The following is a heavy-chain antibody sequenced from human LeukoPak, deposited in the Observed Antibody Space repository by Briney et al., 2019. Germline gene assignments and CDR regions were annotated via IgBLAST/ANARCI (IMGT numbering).Heavy chain of an antibody. V-gene: IGHV4-59*11. D-gene: IGHD5-12*01. CDR1: GGSISSHY. Sequence: PSETLSLTCTVSGGSISSHYWSWIRQPPGKGLEWMGYIYYSESTNYNPSLKSRVTISVDTSKNQFSLKLSSVTAADTALYYCARLGAYSGYDYVDCWGQGTLVTVSS. CDR3: ARLGAYSGYDYVDC. J-gene: IGHJ4*02. CDR2: IYYSEST.